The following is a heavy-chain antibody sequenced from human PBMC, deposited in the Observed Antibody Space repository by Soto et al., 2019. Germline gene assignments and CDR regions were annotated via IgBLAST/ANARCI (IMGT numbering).Heavy chain of an antibody. D-gene: IGHD6-13*01. CDR1: GFTFSSYE. CDR3: ARGGIAAAGDAFDI. CDR2: ISSSGSTI. V-gene: IGHV3-48*03. Sequence: PGGSLRLSCAASGFTFSSYEMNWVRQAPGKGLEWVSYISSSGSTIYYADSVKGRFTISRDNAKNSLYLQMNSLRAEDTAVYYCARGGIAAAGDAFDIWGQGTMVTVSS. J-gene: IGHJ3*02.